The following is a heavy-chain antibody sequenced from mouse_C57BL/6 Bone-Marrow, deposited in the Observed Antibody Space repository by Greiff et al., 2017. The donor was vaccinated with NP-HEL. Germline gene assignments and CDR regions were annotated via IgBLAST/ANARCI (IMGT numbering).Heavy chain of an antibody. J-gene: IGHJ1*03. CDR1: GFSLTSYG. V-gene: IGHV2-2*01. Sequence: LQESGPGLVQPSQSLSITCTVSGFSLTSYGVHWVRQSPGKGLEWLGVIWSGGSTAYNAAFISRLSISKDNSKSQVFFKMNSLQADDTAIYYCARNEDLLRYWYFEVWGTGTTVTVSS. CDR2: IWSGGST. CDR3: ARNEDLLRYWYFEV. D-gene: IGHD1-1*01.